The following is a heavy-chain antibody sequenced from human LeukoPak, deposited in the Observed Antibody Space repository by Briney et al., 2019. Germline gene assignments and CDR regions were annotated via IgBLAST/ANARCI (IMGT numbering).Heavy chain of an antibody. V-gene: IGHV3-23*01. CDR3: AKALHYYDSSGYYYLAPIDY. CDR1: GFTFSSYW. CDR2: ISGSGGSA. D-gene: IGHD3-22*01. J-gene: IGHJ4*02. Sequence: GESLRLSCAASGFTFSSYWMHWVRQAPGKGLEWVSTISGSGGSAYYADSVKGRFTISRDNSKNTLYLQMNSLRAEDTAVYYCAKALHYYDSSGYYYLAPIDYWGQGTLVTVSS.